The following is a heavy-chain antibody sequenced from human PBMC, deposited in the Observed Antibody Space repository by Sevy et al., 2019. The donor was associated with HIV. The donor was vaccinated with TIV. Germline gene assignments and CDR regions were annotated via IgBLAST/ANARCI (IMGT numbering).Heavy chain of an antibody. J-gene: IGHJ4*02. Sequence: GGSLRLSCAASGFTFSDHYMEWVRQAPGKGLEWVGRIRNKADSYTTEYAASVKGRFTISRADSKNSLYLLMNSLKTEVTAVYYCATHAGIAAAGRVFDYWGQGTLVTVSS. V-gene: IGHV3-72*01. CDR3: ATHAGIAAAGRVFDY. CDR2: IRNKADSYTT. D-gene: IGHD6-13*01. CDR1: GFTFSDHY.